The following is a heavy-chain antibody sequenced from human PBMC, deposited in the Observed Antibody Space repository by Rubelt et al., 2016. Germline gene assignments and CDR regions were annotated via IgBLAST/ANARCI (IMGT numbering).Heavy chain of an antibody. V-gene: IGHV4-59*01. CDR1: GGSISSYY. CDR3: ARSTYYYDSSGYFHYFDY. D-gene: IGHD3-22*01. CDR2: IYYSGST. Sequence: QVQLQESGPGLVKPSETLSLTCTVSGGSISSYYWSWIRQPPGKGLEWIGYIYYSGSTNYNPSLKIRVTISVGTSKNQFSLKLSSVTAADTAVYYCARSTYYYDSSGYFHYFDYWGQGTLVTVSS. J-gene: IGHJ4*02.